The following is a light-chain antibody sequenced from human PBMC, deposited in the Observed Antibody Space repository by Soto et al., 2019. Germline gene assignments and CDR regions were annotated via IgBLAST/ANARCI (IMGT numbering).Light chain of an antibody. Sequence: EIVMTQSPATLSVSPGERATLSCRASQTVSTKLAWYQQKPGQAPRLLIYGASTRTTGIPARFTGSGSGTEFTITISSVQSEDFAFYYCQQYYNGPPWTFGQGTEVEIK. CDR1: QTVSTK. CDR3: QQYYNGPPWT. V-gene: IGKV3-15*01. J-gene: IGKJ1*01. CDR2: GAS.